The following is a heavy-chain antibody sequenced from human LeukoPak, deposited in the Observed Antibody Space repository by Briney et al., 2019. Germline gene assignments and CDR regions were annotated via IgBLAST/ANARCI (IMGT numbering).Heavy chain of an antibody. CDR3: ARLPMIRGVTEYYFDY. D-gene: IGHD3-10*01. J-gene: IGHJ4*02. V-gene: IGHV3-30*02. CDR2: IQYDGSHK. Sequence: PGGSLRLSCAASGFTFSSYDTHWVRQAPGKGLEWVSFIQYDGSHKNYVDPVKGRFTISRDNSRNTLFLQMYSLRAEDTAVYFCARLPMIRGVTEYYFDYWGQGSLVTVSS. CDR1: GFTFSSYD.